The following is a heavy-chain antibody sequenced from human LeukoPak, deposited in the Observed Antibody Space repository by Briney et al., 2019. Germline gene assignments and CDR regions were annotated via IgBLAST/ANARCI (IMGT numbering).Heavy chain of an antibody. CDR2: LFSAGSA. D-gene: IGHD3-3*01. Sequence: SETLSLTCSVSGASLTRPTYYQWSWIRPPPGKGLELIGSLFSAGSATLNPSLKSRVTMSLDTSKSQFSLKLSSVTAEDSAVYYCARFKSGGFSYFDSWGQGTLVAVSS. V-gene: IGHV4-61*01. CDR3: ARFKSGGFSYFDS. J-gene: IGHJ4*02. CDR1: GASLTRPTYY.